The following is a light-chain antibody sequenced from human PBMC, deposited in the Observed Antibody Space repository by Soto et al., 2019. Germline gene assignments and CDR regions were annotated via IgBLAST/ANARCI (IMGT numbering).Light chain of an antibody. J-gene: IGKJ1*01. CDR3: QQYDSSPRT. CDR1: QSVSSSF. V-gene: IGKV3-20*01. CDR2: GAS. Sequence: EIVLTQSPGTLSLSPGERATLSCRASQSVSSSFLAWYQQKPGQAPRLLIYGASSRATGIPDRFSGSGSGTDCTLTISRLEPEDFAVYYCQQYDSSPRTFGQGTKVEIK.